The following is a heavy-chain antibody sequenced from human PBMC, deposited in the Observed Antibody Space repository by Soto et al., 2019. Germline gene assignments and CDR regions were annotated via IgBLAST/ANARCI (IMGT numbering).Heavy chain of an antibody. CDR3: ARRDRAAAGPKFDY. CDR2: IDPSDSYT. D-gene: IGHD6-13*01. V-gene: IGHV5-10-1*01. Sequence: PGESLKISCKGSGYSFTSYWISWVRQMPGKGLEWMGRIDPSDSYTDYSPSFQGHVTISADKSISTAYLQWSSLKASDTAIYYCARRDRAAAGPKFDYWGQGTLVTVSS. CDR1: GYSFTSYW. J-gene: IGHJ4*02.